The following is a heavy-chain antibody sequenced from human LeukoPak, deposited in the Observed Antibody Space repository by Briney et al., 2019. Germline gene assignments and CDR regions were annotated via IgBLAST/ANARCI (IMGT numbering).Heavy chain of an antibody. D-gene: IGHD6-13*01. V-gene: IGHV3-74*01. J-gene: IGHJ4*02. Sequence: GGSLRLSCAASGFTFSTYWMHWVRQAPGKGLVWVSRINSDGSGTTYADSVKGRFTISRHNAKNTLYLQMNSLRAEDTAVYYCTRTEGAAARMYWGQGTLVTVSS. CDR2: INSDGSGT. CDR1: GFTFSTYW. CDR3: TRTEGAAARMY.